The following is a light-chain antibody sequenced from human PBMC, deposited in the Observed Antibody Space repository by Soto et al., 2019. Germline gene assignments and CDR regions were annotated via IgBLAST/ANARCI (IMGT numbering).Light chain of an antibody. CDR3: QQYNTYPLT. V-gene: IGKV1-5*03. J-gene: IGKJ4*01. CDR1: QSISPW. Sequence: DIQMTQSPSTLSASVGDSVTITCRASQSISPWLGWYQQKPGKAPTLLIYKASSLEGGVPSRFSGSGSGTDFNITISSLQPDDFATYYCQQYNTYPLTFGGGTTVEIK. CDR2: KAS.